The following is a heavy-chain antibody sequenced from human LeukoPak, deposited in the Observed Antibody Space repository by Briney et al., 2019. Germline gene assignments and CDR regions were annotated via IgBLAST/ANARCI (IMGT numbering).Heavy chain of an antibody. D-gene: IGHD6-13*01. CDR1: GYSFTSYW. V-gene: IGHV5-51*01. CDR2: IYPGDSDT. J-gene: IGHJ4*02. Sequence: GESLKISCKGSGYSFTSYWIGWVRQMPGKGLEWMGIIYPGDSDTRYSPSFQGQVAISADKSISTAYLQWSSLKASDTAMYYCARQLRPYSSSWYFNYWGQGTLVTVSS. CDR3: ARQLRPYSSSWYFNY.